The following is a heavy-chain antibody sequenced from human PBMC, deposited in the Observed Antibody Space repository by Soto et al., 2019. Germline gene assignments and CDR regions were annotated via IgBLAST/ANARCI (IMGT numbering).Heavy chain of an antibody. J-gene: IGHJ6*02. Sequence: XXTLSLTCAVYGGSFSGYYWSWILQPPGKGLEWIGYIYYSGSTNYNPSLKSRVTISVDTSKNQFSLKLSSVNAAYTAVYYCASEGHSYAYGMDVWGQGTTVTVSS. V-gene: IGHV4-59*01. CDR3: ASEGHSYAYGMDV. CDR2: IYYSGST. D-gene: IGHD5-18*01. CDR1: GGSFSGYY.